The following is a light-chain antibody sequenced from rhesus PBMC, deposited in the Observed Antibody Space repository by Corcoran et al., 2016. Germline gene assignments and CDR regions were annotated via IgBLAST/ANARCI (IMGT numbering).Light chain of an antibody. J-gene: IGKJ1*01. Sequence: QVILTQSPATLSLSPGERATLSCRASQSVSSYLAWYQQKPGQAPRLLIYGASSRATGIPDRFSGSGSGTDFTLTIRSLGPEDVGVYHCYQHSSGYTFGQGTKREIK. CDR1: QSVSSY. CDR2: GAS. V-gene: IGKV3-10*01. CDR3: YQHSSGYT.